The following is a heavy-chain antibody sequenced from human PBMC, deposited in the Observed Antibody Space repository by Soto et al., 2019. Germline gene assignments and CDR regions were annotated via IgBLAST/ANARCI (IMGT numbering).Heavy chain of an antibody. CDR2: IYYSGST. J-gene: IGHJ6*02. CDR1: GGSISSSSYY. V-gene: IGHV4-39*01. Sequence: SETLSLTCTVSGGSISSSSYYWGWIRQPPGKGLEWIGSIYYSGSTYYNPSLKSRVTISVDTSKNQFSLKLSSVTAADTAVYYCARQGAEYCSGGSCQYYGMDVWGQGTTVTVSS. D-gene: IGHD2-15*01. CDR3: ARQGAEYCSGGSCQYYGMDV.